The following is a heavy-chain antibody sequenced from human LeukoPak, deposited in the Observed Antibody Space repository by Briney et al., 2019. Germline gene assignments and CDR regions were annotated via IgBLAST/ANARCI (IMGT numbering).Heavy chain of an antibody. V-gene: IGHV4-38-2*01. CDR2: IYDSGST. D-gene: IGHD3-3*01. Sequence: PSETLSLTCAASGYSISGGIYWGWTRQPPGKGLEWIGSIYDSGSTYYNPSLKSRVTISADTSKNQFSLKLSAVTAADTAEYYGASPRRYCDFWSGPVGYYMDVWGKGTTVTVSS. CDR1: GYSISGGIY. J-gene: IGHJ6*03. CDR3: ASPRRYCDFWSGPVGYYMDV.